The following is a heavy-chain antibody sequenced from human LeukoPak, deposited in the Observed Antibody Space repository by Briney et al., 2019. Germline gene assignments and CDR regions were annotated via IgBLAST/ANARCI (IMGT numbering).Heavy chain of an antibody. V-gene: IGHV1-8*01. CDR2: MNPNSGNT. Sequence: ASVKVSCKASGYTFTSYDINWVRQATGQGLEWMGWMNPNSGNTGYAQKFQGRVTMTRNTSISTAYMELSSLRAEDTAVYYCARVRVQLWLAPDYWGQGTLVTVSS. J-gene: IGHJ4*02. CDR3: ARVRVQLWLAPDY. D-gene: IGHD5-18*01. CDR1: GYTFTSYD.